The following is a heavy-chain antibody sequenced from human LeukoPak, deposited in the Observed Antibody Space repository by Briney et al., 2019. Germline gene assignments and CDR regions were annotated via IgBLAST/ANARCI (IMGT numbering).Heavy chain of an antibody. V-gene: IGHV1-8*01. D-gene: IGHD3-22*01. J-gene: IGHJ4*02. CDR2: INPNSGNT. CDR3: ARGGIHSFYSSGYYSDY. Sequence: ASVKVSCKASGYTFTSYDINWVRQATGQGLEWMGWINPNSGNTGYAQKFQGRVTMTRNTSTSTVYMELSSLRSEDTAVYYCARGGIHSFYSSGYYSDYWGQGTLVTVSS. CDR1: GYTFTSYD.